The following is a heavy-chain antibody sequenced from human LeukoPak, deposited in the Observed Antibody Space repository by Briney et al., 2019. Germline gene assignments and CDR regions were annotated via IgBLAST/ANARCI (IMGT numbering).Heavy chain of an antibody. CDR3: VRAKGGPGSTWAFDI. V-gene: IGHV3-74*01. CDR2: LNSDGSSS. CDR1: GFTFNNYW. J-gene: IGHJ3*02. Sequence: GGPLRLSCAASGFTFNNYWMHWVRQAPGKGLVWVSRLNSDGSSSAFADSMKRRFTISRDNAKNTLYLQMNSLRAEDTAVYFCVRAKGGPGSTWAFDIWGRGTMVTVSS. D-gene: IGHD6-13*01.